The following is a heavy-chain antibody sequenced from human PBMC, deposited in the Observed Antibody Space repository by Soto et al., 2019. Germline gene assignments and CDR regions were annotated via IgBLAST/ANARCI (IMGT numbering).Heavy chain of an antibody. V-gene: IGHV3-66*01. CDR3: SRGGGLTVTTNY. D-gene: IGHD4-4*01. CDR2: IYSGGST. Sequence: GGSLRFSCAASGFTVSSNYMSWVRQAPGKGLEWIAVIYSGGSTYYADSLKGRIIISRDTSKNILYLQMNSRRAEDTAVYFCSRGGGLTVTTNYWGQGTMVTVSS. J-gene: IGHJ4*02. CDR1: GFTVSSNY.